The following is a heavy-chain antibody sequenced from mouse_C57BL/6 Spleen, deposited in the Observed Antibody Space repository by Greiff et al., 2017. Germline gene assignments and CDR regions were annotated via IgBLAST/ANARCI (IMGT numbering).Heavy chain of an antibody. V-gene: IGHV1-64*01. J-gene: IGHJ2*01. Sequence: QVQLQQPGAELVKPGASVKLSCKASGYTFTSYWMHWAKQRPGQGLEWIGMIHPNSGSTNYNEKFKSKATLTVDKSSSTAYMQLSSLTSEDSAVYYCAREGYYYGSSYDYFDYWGQGTTLTVSS. CDR3: AREGYYYGSSYDYFDY. D-gene: IGHD1-1*01. CDR1: GYTFTSYW. CDR2: IHPNSGST.